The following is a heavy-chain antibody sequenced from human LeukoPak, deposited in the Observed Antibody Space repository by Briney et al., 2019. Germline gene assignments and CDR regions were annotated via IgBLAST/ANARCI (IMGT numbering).Heavy chain of an antibody. CDR3: ASVGRQWLVFDY. CDR2: ISSSGSAI. D-gene: IGHD6-19*01. Sequence: PGGSLRLSCAASGFTFSSHNMNCVRQAPGKGLEWVSYISSSGSAIYYADSVKGRFTISRDNAKNSLYLQMNSLRAEDTALYYCASVGRQWLVFDYWGQGTLVTVSS. J-gene: IGHJ4*02. CDR1: GFTFSSHN. V-gene: IGHV3-48*04.